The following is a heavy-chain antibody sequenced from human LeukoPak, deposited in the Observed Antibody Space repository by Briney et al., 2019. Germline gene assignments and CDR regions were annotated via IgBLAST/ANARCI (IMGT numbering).Heavy chain of an antibody. CDR2: INHSGST. CDR1: GYSISNGYY. D-gene: IGHD6-13*01. Sequence: PSETLSLTCTVSGYSISNGYYWSWIRQPPGKGLEWIGEINHSGSTNYNPSLKSRVTISVDTSKNQFSLKLSSVTAADTAVYYCARVGGYAAAEKIDYWGQGTLVTVSS. J-gene: IGHJ4*02. V-gene: IGHV4-34*01. CDR3: ARVGGYAAAEKIDY.